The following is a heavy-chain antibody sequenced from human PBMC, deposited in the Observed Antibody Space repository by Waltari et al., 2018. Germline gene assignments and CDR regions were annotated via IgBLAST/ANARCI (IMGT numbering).Heavy chain of an antibody. CDR2: ISYDGSNK. V-gene: IGHV3-30-3*01. Sequence: QVQLVESGGGVVQPGRSLRLSCAASGFTFSSYAMHLVRQAPGKGLEWVAVISYDGSNKYYADSVKGRFTISRDNSKNTLYLQMNSLRAEDTAVYYCARDGRGYSGYAPKYWGQGTLVTVSS. D-gene: IGHD5-12*01. CDR1: GFTFSSYA. J-gene: IGHJ4*02. CDR3: ARDGRGYSGYAPKY.